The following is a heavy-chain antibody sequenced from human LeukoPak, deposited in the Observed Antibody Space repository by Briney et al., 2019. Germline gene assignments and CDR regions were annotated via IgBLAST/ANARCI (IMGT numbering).Heavy chain of an antibody. D-gene: IGHD3-9*01. Sequence: GGSLRLSCAASGFTFGSYWMSWVRQAPGKGLEWVANIKQDGSEKYYVDSVKGRFTISRDNAKNSLYLQMNSLGAEDTAVYYCARERYFDWLLSSCAFDIWGQGTMVTVSS. J-gene: IGHJ3*02. CDR1: GFTFGSYW. CDR3: ARERYFDWLLSSCAFDI. CDR2: IKQDGSEK. V-gene: IGHV3-7*03.